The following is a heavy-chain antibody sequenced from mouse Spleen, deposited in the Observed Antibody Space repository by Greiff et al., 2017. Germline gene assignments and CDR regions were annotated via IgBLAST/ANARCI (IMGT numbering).Heavy chain of an antibody. D-gene: IGHD1-2*01. Sequence: VQLQQSGAELVKPGASVKLSCTASGFNIKDTYMHWVKQRPEQGLEWIGRIDPANGNTKYDPKFQGKATITADTSSNTAYLQLSSLTSEDTAVYYCARAITTATDYAMDYWGQGTSVTVSS. CDR2: IDPANGNT. CDR1: GFNIKDTY. CDR3: ARAITTATDYAMDY. V-gene: IGHV14-3*02. J-gene: IGHJ4*01.